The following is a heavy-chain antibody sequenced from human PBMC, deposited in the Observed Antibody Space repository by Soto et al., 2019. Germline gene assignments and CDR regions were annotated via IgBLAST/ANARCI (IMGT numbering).Heavy chain of an antibody. CDR1: GYTFTAYY. Sequence: ASVKVSCKTSGYTFTAYYIHWVRQAPGQGLEWMGWISPFNGNTNYGQTLQGRVTLTTDTSTSTVYMELRSLRPDDTAVYYCARDQSFDRSYYYGIDFWGQGTTVTVSS. CDR2: ISPFNGNT. D-gene: IGHD3-22*01. J-gene: IGHJ6*02. CDR3: ARDQSFDRSYYYGIDF. V-gene: IGHV1-18*04.